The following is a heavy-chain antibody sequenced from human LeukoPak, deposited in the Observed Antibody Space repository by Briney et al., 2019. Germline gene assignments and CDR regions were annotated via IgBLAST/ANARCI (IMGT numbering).Heavy chain of an antibody. J-gene: IGHJ3*02. CDR3: ARSQRGYCSSTSCRQGAFDI. D-gene: IGHD2-2*01. CDR2: ISAYNGNT. V-gene: IGHV1-18*01. CDR1: GYTFTSYG. Sequence: GASVKVSCKASGYTFTSYGISWLRQAPGQGLEWMGWISAYNGNTNYAQKLQGRVTMTTDTSTSTAYMELRSLRSDDTAVYYCARSQRGYCSSTSCRQGAFDIWGQGTMVTVSS.